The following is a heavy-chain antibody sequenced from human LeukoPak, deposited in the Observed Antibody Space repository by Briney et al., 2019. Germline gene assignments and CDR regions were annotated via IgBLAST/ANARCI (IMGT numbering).Heavy chain of an antibody. CDR2: IYYSGST. Sequence: SETLSLTCTVSGGSISSYYWSWIRQPPWKGLEWIGYIYYSGSTNYNPSLKSRVTISVDTSKNQFSLKLSSVTAADTAVYYCARGVPHCGGDCYTHYFFDYWGQGTLVTVSS. CDR3: ARGVPHCGGDCYTHYFFDY. D-gene: IGHD2-21*02. J-gene: IGHJ4*02. V-gene: IGHV4-59*01. CDR1: GGSISSYY.